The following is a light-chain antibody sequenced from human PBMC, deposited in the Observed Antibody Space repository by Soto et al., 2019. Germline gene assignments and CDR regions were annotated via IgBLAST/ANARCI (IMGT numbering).Light chain of an antibody. CDR2: GAS. CDR1: QNVDSNY. J-gene: IGKJ4*01. CDR3: QQRNSWPLT. Sequence: EIVLTQSPATLSLSPGERATLSCRASQNVDSNYLAWYQQKPGQAPRIIIFGASGRATGIPDRFSGSGSGTDFTLTISSLETEDFAFYYCQQRNSWPLTFGGGTKVDIK. V-gene: IGKV3D-20*02.